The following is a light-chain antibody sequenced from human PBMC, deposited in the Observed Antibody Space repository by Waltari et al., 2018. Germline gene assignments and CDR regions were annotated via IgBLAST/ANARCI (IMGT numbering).Light chain of an antibody. CDR1: QSIGTS. Sequence: EIFLTQSPATLSVSAGERAALSCRASQSIGTSLAWYQHRTGQAPRLLIYDASKRAVGIPARFSGSGSVTDFTLTIDTLEPEDFAVYYCEQRNSWPRTFGQGTKVEI. CDR2: DAS. CDR3: EQRNSWPRT. V-gene: IGKV3-11*01. J-gene: IGKJ1*01.